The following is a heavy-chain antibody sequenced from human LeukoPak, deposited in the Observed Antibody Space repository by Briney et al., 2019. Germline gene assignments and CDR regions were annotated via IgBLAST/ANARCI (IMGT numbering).Heavy chain of an antibody. CDR3: ARDYDYVWGSYRYNYFDY. J-gene: IGHJ4*02. CDR1: GFSLRTSGMC. V-gene: IGHV2-70*11. CDR2: IDWDDDK. D-gene: IGHD3-16*02. Sequence: ESGPALVKPTQTLTLTCTFSGFSLRTSGMCVSWIRQPPGKALEWLARIDWDDDKYYSTSLKTRLTISKDTSKNQVVLTMTNVDPVDTATYYCARDYDYVWGSYRYNYFDYWGQGTLVTVSS.